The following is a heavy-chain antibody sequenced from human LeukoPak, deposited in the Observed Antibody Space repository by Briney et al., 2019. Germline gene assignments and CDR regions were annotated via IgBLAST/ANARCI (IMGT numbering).Heavy chain of an antibody. Sequence: PVKVSCKASGGTFSSYAISWVRQAPGQGLEWMGGIIPIFGTANYAQKFQGRVTITADESTSTAYMELSSLRSEDTAVYYCAKTMVRGVIGGGDAFDIWGQGTMVTVSS. D-gene: IGHD3-10*01. CDR1: GGTFSSYA. V-gene: IGHV1-69*01. J-gene: IGHJ3*02. CDR2: IIPIFGTA. CDR3: AKTMVRGVIGGGDAFDI.